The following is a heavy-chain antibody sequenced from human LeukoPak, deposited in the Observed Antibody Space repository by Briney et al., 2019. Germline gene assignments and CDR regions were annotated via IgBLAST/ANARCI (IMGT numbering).Heavy chain of an antibody. CDR1: GFTFSPYS. CDR2: ISSSSSYI. V-gene: IGHV3-21*01. Sequence: PGGSLRLSCAASGFTFSPYSMNWIRQAPGKGLEWVSSISSSSSYIYYADSVKGRFTISRDNAKNSLYLRMNSLRAEDTAVYYCAPTHDYSNSKEAWFDPWGQGTLVTVSS. D-gene: IGHD4-11*01. CDR3: APTHDYSNSKEAWFDP. J-gene: IGHJ5*02.